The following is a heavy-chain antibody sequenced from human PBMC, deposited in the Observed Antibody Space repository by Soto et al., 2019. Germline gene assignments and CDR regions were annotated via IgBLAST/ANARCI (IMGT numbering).Heavy chain of an antibody. Sequence: QVQLQESGPGLVKPSQTLSLTCSVSGGSISSGDYYWSWIRQPPGKGLEWIGYIYYSGSTYYNPSLKSRVTISVDTSKNQFALKLSSVTAADTAVYYCARVGMISGSYWVDYWGQGTLVTVSS. CDR2: IYYSGST. D-gene: IGHD1-26*01. CDR3: ARVGMISGSYWVDY. CDR1: GGSISSGDYY. V-gene: IGHV4-30-4*01. J-gene: IGHJ4*02.